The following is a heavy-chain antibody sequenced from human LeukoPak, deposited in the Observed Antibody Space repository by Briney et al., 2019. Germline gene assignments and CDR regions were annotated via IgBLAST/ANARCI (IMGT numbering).Heavy chain of an antibody. CDR3: ARDGGSDSKYYDILTAGDY. CDR2: ISAYNGNT. V-gene: IGHV1-18*04. J-gene: IGHJ4*02. D-gene: IGHD3-9*01. Sequence: GASVKVSCKASGYTFTSYGISWVRQAPGQGLEWMGSISAYNGNTNYAQKLQGRVTMTTDTSTSTAYMELRSLRSDDTAVYYCARDGGSDSKYYDILTAGDYWGQGTLVTVSS. CDR1: GYTFTSYG.